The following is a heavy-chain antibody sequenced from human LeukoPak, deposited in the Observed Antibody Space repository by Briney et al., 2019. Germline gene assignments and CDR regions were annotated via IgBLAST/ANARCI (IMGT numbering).Heavy chain of an antibody. CDR2: INPNSGGT. CDR3: ANEMGYDSSGYYQYYFDY. CDR1: GYTFTGYY. D-gene: IGHD3-22*01. J-gene: IGHJ4*02. V-gene: IGHV1-2*02. Sequence: ASVKVSCKASGYTFTGYYMHWVRQAPGQGLEWMGWINPNSGGTNYAQKFQGRVTMTRDTSISTAYMELSSLRSEDTAVYYCANEMGYDSSGYYQYYFDYWGQGTLVTVSS.